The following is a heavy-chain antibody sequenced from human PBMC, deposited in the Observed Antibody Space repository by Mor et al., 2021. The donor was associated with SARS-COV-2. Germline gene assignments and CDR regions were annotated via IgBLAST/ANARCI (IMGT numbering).Heavy chain of an antibody. CDR3: AKDCCGSLDWFDP. Sequence: FTISRDNSKNTLYLQMNSLRAEDTAVYYCAKDCCGSLDWFDPWGQGTLVTVSS. D-gene: IGHD2-21*01. V-gene: IGHV3-23*01. J-gene: IGHJ5*02.